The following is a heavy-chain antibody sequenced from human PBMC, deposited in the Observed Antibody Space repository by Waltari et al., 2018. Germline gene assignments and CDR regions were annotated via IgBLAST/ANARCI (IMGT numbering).Heavy chain of an antibody. CDR1: GFTFGAYG. Sequence: EVQLVESGGGLVQPGRSLRLSCAGSGFTFGAYGMQWFRQAPGKGLEWVSGISWHSYHIGYADSVKGRFTISRDNAKNSLYLQMENLKTEDTALYFCAKDMTSGERGYFSPGDFWGQGTLVTVSS. D-gene: IGHD2-15*01. CDR3: AKDMTSGERGYFSPGDF. J-gene: IGHJ4*02. CDR2: ISWHSYHI. V-gene: IGHV3-9*01.